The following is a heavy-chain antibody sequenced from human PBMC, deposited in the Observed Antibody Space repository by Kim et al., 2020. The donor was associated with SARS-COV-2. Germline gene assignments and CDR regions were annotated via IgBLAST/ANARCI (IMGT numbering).Heavy chain of an antibody. CDR2: IYYSGST. J-gene: IGHJ6*03. D-gene: IGHD1-7*01. CDR3: ARGELGSSGCYYMDV. CDR1: GGSISSGGYY. Sequence: SETLSLTCTVSGGSISSGGYYWSWIRQHPGKGLEWIGYIYYSGSTYYNPSLKSRVTISVDTSKNQFSLKLSSVTAADTAVYYCARGELGSSGCYYMDVWGKGTTVTVSS. V-gene: IGHV4-31*03.